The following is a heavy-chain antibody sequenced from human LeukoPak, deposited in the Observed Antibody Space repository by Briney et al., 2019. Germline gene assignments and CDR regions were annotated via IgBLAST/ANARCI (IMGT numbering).Heavy chain of an antibody. CDR3: ARVPYAEYFQH. J-gene: IGHJ1*01. Sequence: PSETLSLTCSVSCASLSSGNYYWRWIRQPPGKGLEWIGYISYSGSTYYNPSLKSRITISVESSKNQFSLNLSSVTAADTAVYYCARVPYAEYFQHWGQGTLVTVSS. V-gene: IGHV4-30-4*01. CDR2: ISYSGST. CDR1: CASLSSGNYY.